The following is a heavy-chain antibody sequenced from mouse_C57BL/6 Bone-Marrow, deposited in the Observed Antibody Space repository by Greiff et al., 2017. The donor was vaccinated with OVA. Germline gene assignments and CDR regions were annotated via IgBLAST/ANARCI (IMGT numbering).Heavy chain of an antibody. CDR2: IYPSDSET. CDR3: ARWRTGTYAMDY. J-gene: IGHJ4*01. CDR1: GYTFTSYW. V-gene: IGHV1-61*01. D-gene: IGHD4-1*01. Sequence: QVQLQQPGAELVRPGSSVKLSCKASGYTFTSYWMDWVKQRPGQGLEWIGNIYPSDSETHYNQKFKDKATLTVDKPSSTAYMQLSSLTSEDSAVYYCARWRTGTYAMDYWGQGTSVTVSS.